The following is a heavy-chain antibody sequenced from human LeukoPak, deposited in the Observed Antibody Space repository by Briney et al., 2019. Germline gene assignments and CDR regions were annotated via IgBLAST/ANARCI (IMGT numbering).Heavy chain of an antibody. CDR3: ARGGMYYDILTGYYSHYYGMDV. CDR2: INHSGST. J-gene: IGHJ6*02. V-gene: IGHV4-34*01. Sequence: SETLSLTCAVYGESFSGYYWTWIRQSPGKGLDWIGEINHSGSTNYNPSLKSRVTISVDTSKNQFSLKLSSVTAADTAVYYCARGGMYYDILTGYYSHYYGMDVWGQGTTVTVSS. D-gene: IGHD3-9*01. CDR1: GESFSGYY.